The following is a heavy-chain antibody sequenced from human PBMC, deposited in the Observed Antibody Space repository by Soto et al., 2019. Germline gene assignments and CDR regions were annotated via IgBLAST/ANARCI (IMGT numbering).Heavy chain of an antibody. V-gene: IGHV4-30-2*01. CDR2: MYHSGST. CDR3: ARQPVEYYDILTGPATYYYYYGMDV. CDR1: GGSISSGGYS. D-gene: IGHD3-9*01. Sequence: SETLSLTCAVSGGSISSGGYSWSWIRQPPGKDLEWIGYMYHSGSTYYNPSLKSRVTISIDRSKNQFSLKLSSVTAADTAVYYCARQPVEYYDILTGPATYYYYYGMDVWGQGTTVTVSS. J-gene: IGHJ6*02.